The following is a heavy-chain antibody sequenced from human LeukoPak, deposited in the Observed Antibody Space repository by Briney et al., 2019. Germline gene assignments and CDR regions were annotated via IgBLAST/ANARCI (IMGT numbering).Heavy chain of an antibody. D-gene: IGHD1-26*01. V-gene: IGHV3-48*03. Sequence: GGSLRLSCAASGFTFSSYEMNWVRQAPGKGLEWVSYISSSGSTIYYADSVKGRFTISRDNSKNTLYLQMNSLRAEDTAVYYCARDGGSYAVDYWGQGTLVTVSS. CDR2: ISSSGSTI. J-gene: IGHJ4*02. CDR3: ARDGGSYAVDY. CDR1: GFTFSSYE.